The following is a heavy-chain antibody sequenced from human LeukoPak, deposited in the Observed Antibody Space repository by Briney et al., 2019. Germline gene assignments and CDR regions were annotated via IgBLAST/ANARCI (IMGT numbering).Heavy chain of an antibody. CDR2: IYTSGTI. V-gene: IGHV4-4*07. CDR3: ARELNAVAGFDY. J-gene: IGHJ4*02. Sequence: SETLSLTCTVSGVSISAYFWTWIRQPAGKGLEWIGRIYTSGTINYNPSLESRLTMSLDTSKNQISLRLSSVTAADTGVYYCARELNAVAGFDYWGQGTLVTVSS. D-gene: IGHD6-19*01. CDR1: GVSISAYF.